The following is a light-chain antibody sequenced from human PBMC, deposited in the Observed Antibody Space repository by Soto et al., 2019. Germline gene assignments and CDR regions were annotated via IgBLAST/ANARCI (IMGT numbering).Light chain of an antibody. Sequence: AIRMTQSPSSFSASTGDRVTITCRASQGISSYLAWYQQKPGKAPKLLIYAASTLQSGVPSRFSGSGSGTDFTLSASCLQSEDFATYYCQRYYSYPVTFGGGTKVEIK. CDR3: QRYYSYPVT. CDR2: AAS. V-gene: IGKV1-8*01. CDR1: QGISSY. J-gene: IGKJ4*01.